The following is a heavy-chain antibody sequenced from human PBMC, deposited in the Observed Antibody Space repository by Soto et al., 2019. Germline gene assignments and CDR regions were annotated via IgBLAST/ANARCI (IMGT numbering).Heavy chain of an antibody. D-gene: IGHD3-10*01. CDR3: AKDFKVSGSHYGTLNYYYGMDV. CDR2: ISYDGYLK. V-gene: IGHV3-30*18. J-gene: IGHJ6*02. Sequence: GGSLRLSCAASGFTFSTYGMQWVRQAPGKGVEGVAVISYDGYLKYYVDAVKGRFTVARDNSKNTPFLEMNSLRVEDTAVYFCAKDFKVSGSHYGTLNYYYGMDVWGQGTTVTVSS. CDR1: GFTFSTYG.